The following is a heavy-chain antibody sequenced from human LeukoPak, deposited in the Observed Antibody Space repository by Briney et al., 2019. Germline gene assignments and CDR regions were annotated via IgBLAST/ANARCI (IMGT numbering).Heavy chain of an antibody. CDR1: GFTFSNAW. J-gene: IGHJ4*02. CDR2: IKSKTDGGTT. CDR3: TTTHYDYVWGSYRYNVIFDY. V-gene: IGHV3-15*01. Sequence: PGGSLRLSCAASGFTFSNAWMSWVRQAPGKGLEWGGRIKSKTDGGTTDYAAPVKGRFTTSRDDSKNTLYLQMNSLKTEDTAVYCCTTTHYDYVWGSYRYNVIFDYWGQGTLVTVSS. D-gene: IGHD3-16*02.